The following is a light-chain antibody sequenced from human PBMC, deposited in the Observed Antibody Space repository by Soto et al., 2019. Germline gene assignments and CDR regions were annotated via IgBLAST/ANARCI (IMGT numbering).Light chain of an antibody. Sequence: QSVLTQPPSASGSPGQSVTISCTGTSRDVGGYKSVSWYQQHPGKAPKLIIYEVTNRPSGVPDRFSGSKSGNTASLTISGLQSEDEADYYCSSYAGSNNFVFGGGTKLTVL. CDR1: SRDVGGYKS. V-gene: IGLV2-8*01. CDR3: SSYAGSNNFV. CDR2: EVT. J-gene: IGLJ2*01.